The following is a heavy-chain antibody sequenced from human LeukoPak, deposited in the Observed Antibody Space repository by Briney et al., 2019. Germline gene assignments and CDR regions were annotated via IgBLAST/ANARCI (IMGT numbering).Heavy chain of an antibody. Sequence: AGGSLRLSCAASGFTFSSYGMSWVRQAPGQGLEWVSAISGSGGSTYYADSVKGRFTISRDNSKNTLYLQMNSLRAEDTAVYYCATGAIYDILTGYYNPFDYWGQGTLVTVSS. J-gene: IGHJ4*02. V-gene: IGHV3-23*01. CDR1: GFTFSSYG. D-gene: IGHD3-9*01. CDR3: ATGAIYDILTGYYNPFDY. CDR2: ISGSGGST.